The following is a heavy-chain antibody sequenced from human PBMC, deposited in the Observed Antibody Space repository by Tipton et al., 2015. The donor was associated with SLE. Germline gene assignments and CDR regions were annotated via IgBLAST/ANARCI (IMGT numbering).Heavy chain of an antibody. CDR1: GFTFSHFW. J-gene: IGHJ4*02. Sequence: SLRLSCATSGFTFSHFWMHWVRQAPGKGPVWVSRIRTDGGFTRYADSVKGRFTISRDNSENTLYLQMNSLRGDDTAVYYCAKDKESGARGFDYWGQGTLATVSS. V-gene: IGHV3-74*01. CDR3: AKDKESGARGFDY. CDR2: IRTDGGFT. D-gene: IGHD3-10*01.